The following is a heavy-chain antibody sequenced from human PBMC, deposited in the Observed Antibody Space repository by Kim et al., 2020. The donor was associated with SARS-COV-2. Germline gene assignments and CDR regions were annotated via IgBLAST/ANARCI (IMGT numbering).Heavy chain of an antibody. Sequence: TYYADSERCVFTVPRDNSENTVYLEMKSLRAEDTAVYYCAKGAVGGGLDCWGRGTLVTVSS. CDR2: T. V-gene: IGHV3-23*01. CDR3: AKGAVGGGLDC. D-gene: IGHD3-10*01. J-gene: IGHJ4*02.